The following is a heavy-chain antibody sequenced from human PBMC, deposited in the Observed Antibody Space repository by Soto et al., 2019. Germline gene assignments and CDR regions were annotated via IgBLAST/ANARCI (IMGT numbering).Heavy chain of an antibody. Sequence: SVKVSCKASGGTFSSYAISWVRQANGQGLEWMGGIIPIFGTANYAQKFQGRVTITADESTSTAYMELSSLRSEDTAVYYCARVYCSGGSCYSIDYWGQGTLVTVSS. V-gene: IGHV1-69*13. J-gene: IGHJ4*02. CDR1: GGTFSSYA. D-gene: IGHD2-15*01. CDR3: ARVYCSGGSCYSIDY. CDR2: IIPIFGTA.